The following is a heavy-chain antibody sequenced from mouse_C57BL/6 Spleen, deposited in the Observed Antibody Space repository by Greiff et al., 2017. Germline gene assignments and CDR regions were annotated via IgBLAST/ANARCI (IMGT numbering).Heavy chain of an antibody. CDR1: GFTFSDFY. CDR3: ARDGGPHYYAMDY. CDR2: SRNKANDYTT. J-gene: IGHJ4*01. Sequence: EVKLVESGGGLVQSGRSLRLSCATSGFTFSDFYMEWVRQAPGKGLEWIAASRNKANDYTTEYSASVKGRFIVSRDTSQSILYLQMNALRADDTAIYYCARDGGPHYYAMDYWGQGTSDTVSS. V-gene: IGHV7-1*01.